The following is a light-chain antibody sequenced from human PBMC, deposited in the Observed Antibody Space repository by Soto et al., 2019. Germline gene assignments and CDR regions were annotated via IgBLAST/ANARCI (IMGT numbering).Light chain of an antibody. CDR2: GAS. CDR3: QSYNDWPVT. CDR1: ESLSTN. Sequence: EIVMTQSPATLSLSPGERVTLSCRASESLSTNFAWYQQKHGQAPRLLIYGASTKATGIPARFSGSGSATDFTLTISSLQSEDFAVYYCQSYNDWPVTFGQGTKLEI. J-gene: IGKJ2*01. V-gene: IGKV3-15*01.